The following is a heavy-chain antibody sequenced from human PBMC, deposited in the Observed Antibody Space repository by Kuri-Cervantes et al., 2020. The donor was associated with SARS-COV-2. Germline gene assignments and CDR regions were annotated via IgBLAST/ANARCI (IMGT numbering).Heavy chain of an antibody. V-gene: IGHV3-7*01. Sequence: GGSLRLSCAASGFTFSSYWMSWVRQAPGKGLEWVANIKQDGSEKYYVDSVKGRFTISRDNAKNSLYLQMNSLRAEDTAVYYCARETSGYEYYFDYWRQGTLVTVSS. CDR3: ARETSGYEYYFDY. CDR1: GFTFSSYW. D-gene: IGHD5-12*01. CDR2: IKQDGSEK. J-gene: IGHJ4*02.